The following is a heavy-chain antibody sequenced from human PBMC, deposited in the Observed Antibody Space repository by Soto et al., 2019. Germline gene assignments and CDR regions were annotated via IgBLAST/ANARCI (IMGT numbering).Heavy chain of an antibody. V-gene: IGHV2-70*12. CDR2: IDWEDDK. CDR1: GFSLRTGGMC. D-gene: IGHD2-15*01. CDR3: AHRRGISYYFFDY. Sequence: GPTLGNPTQTLTRTCTFSGFSLRTGGMCVNWIRQPPGKALEGLARIDWEDDKYSTTTLKTRLTITKDTSNNQVVLTVTNMDPVDTATYYCAHRRGISYYFFDYWGPGTLVTVSS. J-gene: IGHJ4*02.